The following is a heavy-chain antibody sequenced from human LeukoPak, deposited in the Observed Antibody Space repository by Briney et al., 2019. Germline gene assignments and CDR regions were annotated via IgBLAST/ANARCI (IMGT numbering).Heavy chain of an antibody. CDR1: GFTFSSYA. V-gene: IGHV3-30-3*01. J-gene: IGHJ4*02. Sequence: GGSLRLSCAASGFTFSSYAMHWVRQAPGKGLEWVAVISYDGSNKYYADSVKGRFTISRDNSKNTLYLQMNSLRAEDTAVYYCARDLGAIVVVPALLGSLDYWGQGTLVTVSS. CDR3: ARDLGAIVVVPALLGSLDY. D-gene: IGHD2-2*01. CDR2: ISYDGSNK.